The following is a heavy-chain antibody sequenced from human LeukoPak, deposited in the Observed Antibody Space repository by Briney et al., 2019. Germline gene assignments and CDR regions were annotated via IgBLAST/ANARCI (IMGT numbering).Heavy chain of an antibody. CDR3: ARAPGGFHGDYSPIGY. CDR2: TSDDGSAK. J-gene: IGHJ4*02. V-gene: IGHV3-30-3*01. D-gene: IGHD4-17*01. Sequence: PGGSLRLSCAASGFTFSSYAMHWVRQAPGKGLQWLALTSDDGSAKYYANSVKGRFTISKDSSQNTLYLQMNSLRAEETAMYYCARAPGGFHGDYSPIGYWGQGTLVTVSS. CDR1: GFTFSSYA.